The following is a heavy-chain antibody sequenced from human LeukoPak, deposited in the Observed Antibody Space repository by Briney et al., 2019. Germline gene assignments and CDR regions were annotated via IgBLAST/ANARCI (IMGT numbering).Heavy chain of an antibody. V-gene: IGHV4-61*08. CDR3: ARESSGSYYSYYYYGMDV. Sequence: PSQTLSLTCAVSGGSISSGGYSWSWIRQPPGKGLEWIGYIYYSGSTNYNPSLKSRVTISVDTSKNQFSLKLSSVTAADTAVYYCARESSGSYYSYYYYGMDVWGQGTTVTVSS. CDR2: IYYSGST. CDR1: GGSISSGGYS. D-gene: IGHD1-26*01. J-gene: IGHJ6*02.